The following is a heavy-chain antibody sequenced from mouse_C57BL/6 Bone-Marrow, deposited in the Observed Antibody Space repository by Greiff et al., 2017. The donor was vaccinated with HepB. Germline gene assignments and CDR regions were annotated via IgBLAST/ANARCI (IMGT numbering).Heavy chain of an antibody. J-gene: IGHJ1*03. CDR2: IRSKSNNYAT. D-gene: IGHD2-3*01. CDR1: GFSFNTYA. V-gene: IGHV10-1*01. CDR3: VRREWLLRKDWYFDV. Sequence: DVKLVESGGGLVQPKGSLKLSCAASGFSFNTYAMNWVRQAPGKGLEWVARIRSKSNNYATYYADSVKDRITISRDDSESMLYLQMNNLKTEDTAMYYCVRREWLLRKDWYFDVWGTGTTVTVSS.